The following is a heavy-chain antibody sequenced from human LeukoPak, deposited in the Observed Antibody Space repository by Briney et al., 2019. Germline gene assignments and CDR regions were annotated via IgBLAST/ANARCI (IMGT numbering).Heavy chain of an antibody. CDR3: AREKIRYYYDSSGLTRPQGPQDY. CDR2: IYYSGST. Sequence: SETLSLTCTVSGGSISSYYWSWIRQPPGKGLEWIGYIYYSGSTNYNPSLKSRVTISVDTSKNQFSLQLNSVTPEDTAVYYCAREKIRYYYDSSGLTRPQGPQDYWGQGTLVTVSS. D-gene: IGHD3-22*01. J-gene: IGHJ4*02. CDR1: GGSISSYY. V-gene: IGHV4-59*12.